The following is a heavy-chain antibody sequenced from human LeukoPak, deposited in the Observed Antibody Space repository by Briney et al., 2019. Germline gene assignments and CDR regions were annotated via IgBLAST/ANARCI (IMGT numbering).Heavy chain of an antibody. Sequence: GGSLRLSCAASGFTFSSYSMNWVRQAPGKGLEWVSGISSSSYIYYADSVKGRFTISRDNAKNSLYLQMNSLTAEDTAVYYCARDAYSSGWGQGTLVTVSS. CDR2: ISSSSYI. D-gene: IGHD6-19*01. CDR1: GFTFSSYS. J-gene: IGHJ4*02. V-gene: IGHV3-21*01. CDR3: ARDAYSSG.